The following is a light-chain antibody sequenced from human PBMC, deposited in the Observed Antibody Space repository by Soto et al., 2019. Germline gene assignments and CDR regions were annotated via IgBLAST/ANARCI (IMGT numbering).Light chain of an antibody. Sequence: QSVLTQPASVSGSPGQWITISCTGTSSDVGSYNLVSWYQQHPGKAPKLMIYGVNKRPSGVSNRFSGSKSGNTASLTISGLQAEDEADYYCCSYAGISTFYVFGTGTKLTVL. CDR1: SSDVGSYNL. J-gene: IGLJ1*01. CDR3: CSYAGISTFYV. V-gene: IGLV2-23*02. CDR2: GVN.